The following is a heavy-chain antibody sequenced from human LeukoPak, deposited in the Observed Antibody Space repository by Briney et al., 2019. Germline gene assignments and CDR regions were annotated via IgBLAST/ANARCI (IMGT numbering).Heavy chain of an antibody. CDR3: ARDGGATMVRGVATYDS. V-gene: IGHV3-48*04. D-gene: IGHD3-10*01. CDR1: GFTFSSYS. CDR2: ISSASGSI. J-gene: IGHJ4*02. Sequence: PGGSLRLSCAASGFTFSSYSMNWVRQAPGKGLEWVSYISSASGSIYYADSVKGRFTISRDNAKNSLFLQMNSLRAEDTAVYYCARDGGATMVRGVATYDSWGQGTLVTVSS.